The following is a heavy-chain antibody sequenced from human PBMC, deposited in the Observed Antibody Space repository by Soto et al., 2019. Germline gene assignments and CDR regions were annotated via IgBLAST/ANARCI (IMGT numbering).Heavy chain of an antibody. D-gene: IGHD3-9*01. CDR3: ARHDWAKPFDY. V-gene: IGHV4-39*01. Sequence: PSETLSLTCTVSGGSISSSSYYWGWIRQPPGKGLEWIGSIYYSGSTYYNPSLKSRVTISVDTSKNQFSLKLSSVTAADTAVYYCARHDWAKPFDYWGQGTRVTVSS. CDR2: IYYSGST. CDR1: GGSISSSSYY. J-gene: IGHJ4*02.